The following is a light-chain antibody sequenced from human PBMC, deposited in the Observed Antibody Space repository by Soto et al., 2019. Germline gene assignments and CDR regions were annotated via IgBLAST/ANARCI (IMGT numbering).Light chain of an antibody. CDR2: DVS. CDR1: NSDVGGYTY. J-gene: IGLJ1*01. V-gene: IGLV2-11*01. Sequence: QSVLTQPRSVSGSPGQSVSISCTGTNSDVGGYTYVSWYQQHPGKAPKVMIYDVSKRPSGVPDRFSGSKSGNTASLTISGLQSEDEADYYCCSYAGRYTYVFGTGTKVTVL. CDR3: CSYAGRYTYV.